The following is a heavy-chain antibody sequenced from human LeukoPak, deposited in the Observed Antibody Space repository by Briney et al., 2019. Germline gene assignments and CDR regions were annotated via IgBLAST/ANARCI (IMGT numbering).Heavy chain of an antibody. CDR1: GYTFTGYY. CDR2: INPNSGGT. J-gene: IGHJ4*02. V-gene: IGHV1-2*02. CDR3: ARGGQYSGSHPFDY. D-gene: IGHD1-26*01. Sequence: ASVKVSCKTSGYTFTGYYMHWVRQAPGQGLEWMGWINPNSGGTIYAQKFQGRVTMTRDTSISTAYMDLSRLRSDDTAMYYCARGGQYSGSHPFDYWGQGTLVTVSS.